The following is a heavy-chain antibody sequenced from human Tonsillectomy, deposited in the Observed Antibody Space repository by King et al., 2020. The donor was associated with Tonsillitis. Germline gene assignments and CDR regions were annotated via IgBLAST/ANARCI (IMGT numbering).Heavy chain of an antibody. D-gene: IGHD3-22*01. J-gene: IGHJ2*01. CDR1: GGTFSSSA. CDR3: ARDLGYYDSSGYQNWYFDL. V-gene: IGHV1-69*01. CDR2: IIPIFDTT. Sequence: VQLVESGAEVKKPGSSVTVSCKTSGGTFSSSAINWVRQAPGQGLEWMGGIIPIFDTTNYAQKFQGRVTVTADESTNTAYMELSSLRSEDTAVYYCARDLGYYDSSGYQNWYFDLWGRGTLVTVAS.